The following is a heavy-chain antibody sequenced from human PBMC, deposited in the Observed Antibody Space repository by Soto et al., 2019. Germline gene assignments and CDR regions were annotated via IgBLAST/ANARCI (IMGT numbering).Heavy chain of an antibody. CDR3: ARGAGTYSSGWAFDY. V-gene: IGHV4-34*01. CDR1: GGSFSGYY. Sequence: PSETLSLTCAVYGGSFSGYYWSWIRQPPGKGLEWIGEINHSGSTNYNPSLKSRVTISVDTSKNHFSMKLSSVTAAETAVYYCARGAGTYSSGWAFDYWGQGTLVTVSS. CDR2: INHSGST. J-gene: IGHJ4*02. D-gene: IGHD6-19*01.